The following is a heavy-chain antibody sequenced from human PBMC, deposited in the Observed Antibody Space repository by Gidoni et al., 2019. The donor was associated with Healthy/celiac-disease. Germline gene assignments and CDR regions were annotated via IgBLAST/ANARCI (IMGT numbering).Heavy chain of an antibody. Sequence: QVQLVESGGGVVQPGRSLRLPCAASGFTFSSYAMHWVRQAPGKGLEWVAVISYDGSNKYYADSVKGRFTISRDNSKNTLYLQMNSLRAEDTAVYYCARDLEGFDLWGRGTLVTVSS. V-gene: IGHV3-30-3*01. CDR1: GFTFSSYA. CDR2: ISYDGSNK. J-gene: IGHJ2*01. CDR3: ARDLEGFDL.